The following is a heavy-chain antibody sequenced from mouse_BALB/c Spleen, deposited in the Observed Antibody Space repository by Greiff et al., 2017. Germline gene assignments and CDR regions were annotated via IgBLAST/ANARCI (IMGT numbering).Heavy chain of an antibody. Sequence: EVKLVESGGDLVKPGGSLKLSCAASGFTFSSYGMSWVRQTPDKRLEWVATISSGGSYTYYPDSVKGRFTISRDNAKNTLYLQMSSLKSEDTAMYYCARVDGSGYFDYWGQGTTLTVSS. J-gene: IGHJ2*01. CDR3: ARVDGSGYFDY. D-gene: IGHD1-1*01. CDR1: GFTFSSYG. V-gene: IGHV5-6*01. CDR2: ISSGGSYT.